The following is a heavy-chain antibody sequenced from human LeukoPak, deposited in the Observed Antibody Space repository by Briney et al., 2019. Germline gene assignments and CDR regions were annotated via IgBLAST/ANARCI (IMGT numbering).Heavy chain of an antibody. J-gene: IGHJ6*03. CDR3: ARVAYDFWSGYRDNYYYYMDV. D-gene: IGHD3-3*01. Sequence: GGSLRLSCAASGFTFSDYYMSWIRQAPGKGLEWVSYISSSGSTIYYADSVKGRFTISRDNAKNSLYLQMNSLRAEDTAVYYCARVAYDFWSGYRDNYYYYMDVWGKGTTVTVSS. CDR2: ISSSGSTI. CDR1: GFTFSDYY. V-gene: IGHV3-11*04.